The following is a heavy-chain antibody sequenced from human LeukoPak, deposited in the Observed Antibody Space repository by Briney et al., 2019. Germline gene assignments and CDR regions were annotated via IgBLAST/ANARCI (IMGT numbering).Heavy chain of an antibody. D-gene: IGHD6-19*01. CDR2: VYYSGST. V-gene: IGHV4-39*02. CDR1: GESISSGTDGGDF. CDR3: ARPGSSGWYFDN. Sequence: SETLSLTCIVSGESISSGTDGGDFWVWIRQPPGKGLEWIGGVYYSGSTYYNPSLRSRVTISADTSKNHLSLKLNSVTAADTAVYYCARPGSSGWYFDNWGQGTLVTVSS. J-gene: IGHJ4*02.